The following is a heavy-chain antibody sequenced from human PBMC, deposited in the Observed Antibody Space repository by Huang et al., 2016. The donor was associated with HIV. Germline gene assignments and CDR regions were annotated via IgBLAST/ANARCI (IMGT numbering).Heavy chain of an antibody. CDR1: GGSFNNFG. V-gene: IGHV1-69*13. Sequence: QVQLVQSGAEVRKPGSSVKVSCRASGGSFNNFGINWVRQAPGQGLEGKGGKIPRFGTRNDAQRCQRRVTITADETTGVVYMERRSLRSDDTAVYFCAKRGGAWGSPYAFDLWGPGTMVTVSS. J-gene: IGHJ3*01. CDR2: KIPRFGTR. D-gene: IGHD3-16*01. CDR3: AKRGGAWGSPYAFDL.